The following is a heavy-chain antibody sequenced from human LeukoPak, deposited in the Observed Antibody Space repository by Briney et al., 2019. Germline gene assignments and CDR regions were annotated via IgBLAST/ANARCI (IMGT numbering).Heavy chain of an antibody. CDR1: GVSIASRGFS. J-gene: IGHJ3*02. CDR3: ARDVLVTSSPDAFDI. D-gene: IGHD2-21*02. V-gene: IGHV4-31*03. CDR2: ISYSGDT. Sequence: SQTLSLTCNVSGVSIASRGFSWTWIRQPPGKGLEWIGCISYSGDTYSKPSLKTRLTISVDASKNQFSLKLTSVTAADTAVYYCARDVLVTSSPDAFDIWGQGTMVTVSS.